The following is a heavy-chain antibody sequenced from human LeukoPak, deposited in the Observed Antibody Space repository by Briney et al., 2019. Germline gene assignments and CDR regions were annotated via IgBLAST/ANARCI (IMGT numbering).Heavy chain of an antibody. V-gene: IGHV3-48*03. J-gene: IGHJ4*02. CDR2: ISSSGSTR. CDR3: ARVQTTVTTLDY. D-gene: IGHD4-17*01. CDR1: GFTFSSYE. Sequence: GGSLRLSCAASGFTFSSYEMNWVCQDPGKGLEWVSYISSSGSTRYYAHSVKGRFTISRDNAKNSLYLQMNSLRAEDTAVYYCARVQTTVTTLDYWGQGTLVTVSS.